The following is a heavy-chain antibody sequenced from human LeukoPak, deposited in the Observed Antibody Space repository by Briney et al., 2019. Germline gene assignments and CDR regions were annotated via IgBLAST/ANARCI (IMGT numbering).Heavy chain of an antibody. CDR1: GYTFANYG. V-gene: IGHV1-18*01. J-gene: IGHJ4*02. D-gene: IGHD1-14*01. CDR3: ARWDRTASYYDY. Sequence: GASEKVSCKASGYTFANYGVNWVRQAPGQGLEWMGWISAYNGNTNYARKLQGRVTMTTDTSTSTAYMELRSLTSDDAAAYYCARWDRTASYYDYWGQGTLLTVSS. CDR2: ISAYNGNT.